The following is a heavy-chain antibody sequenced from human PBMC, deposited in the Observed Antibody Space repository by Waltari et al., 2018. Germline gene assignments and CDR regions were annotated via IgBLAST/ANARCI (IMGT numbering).Heavy chain of an antibody. Sequence: QEKLVESGGGVVQSGGSLKLSCEASGFSFTTYGMHWVRQAPGKGMGWVEIIWDDGSKKYYADSVKGRFDSSRDNSRNTLYLQMDSLRAEDTAVYFCARDQYGESFYYAMNVWGQGTAVTVSS. D-gene: IGHD1-26*01. J-gene: IGHJ6*02. CDR1: GFSFTTYG. CDR2: IWDDGSKK. V-gene: IGHV3-33*01. CDR3: ARDQYGESFYYAMNV.